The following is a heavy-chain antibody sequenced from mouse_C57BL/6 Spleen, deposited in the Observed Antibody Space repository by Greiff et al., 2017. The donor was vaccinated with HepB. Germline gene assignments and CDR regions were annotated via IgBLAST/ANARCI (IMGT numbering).Heavy chain of an antibody. CDR2: MNPSSGYT. J-gene: IGHJ2*01. CDR3: ARLGTSGTYFDY. D-gene: IGHD4-1*01. V-gene: IGHV1-4*01. CDR1: GYPFTSYT. Sequence: VQLPQSGADLARPGASVKMSCKASGYPFTSYTMHWVKQRPGQGLEWIGYMNPSSGYTKYNQKFKDKATLTADKSSSTAYMQLSSLTSEDSAVYYCARLGTSGTYFDYWGQGTTLTVSS.